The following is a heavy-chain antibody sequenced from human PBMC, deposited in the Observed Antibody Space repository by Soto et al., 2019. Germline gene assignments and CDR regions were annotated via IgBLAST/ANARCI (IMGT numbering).Heavy chain of an antibody. CDR3: SRGGGYYYGSGTDAFDV. CDR2: ISGSSTYV. V-gene: IGHV3-21*01. D-gene: IGHD3-10*01. Sequence: EVQLQESGGGLVKPGGSLRLSCAASEITFSNYIMNWVRQPPGQGLEWVASISGSSTYVYYADSLKGRIAISRDNAKNSLSLELNTLRVEDTAVYHCSRGGGYYYGSGTDAFDVWGQATLVTVSS. J-gene: IGHJ3*01. CDR1: EITFSNYI.